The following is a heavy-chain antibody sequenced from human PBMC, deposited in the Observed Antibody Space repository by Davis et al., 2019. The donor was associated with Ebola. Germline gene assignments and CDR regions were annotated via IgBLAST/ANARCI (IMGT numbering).Heavy chain of an antibody. V-gene: IGHV4-61*01. J-gene: IGHJ6*02. CDR3: ARMSAGPILDFWREGYYYSMEV. Sequence: ESLKISCTVSGGSVSSGSYYWSWIRRSPGKGLEWIGYTYHSGSTNYNPSLKSRLTISVDTSKNQFSLKLSSVTAADTAVYYCARMSAGPILDFWREGYYYSMEVWGQGTTVTVSS. CDR1: GGSVSSGSYY. D-gene: IGHD3-3*01. CDR2: TYHSGST.